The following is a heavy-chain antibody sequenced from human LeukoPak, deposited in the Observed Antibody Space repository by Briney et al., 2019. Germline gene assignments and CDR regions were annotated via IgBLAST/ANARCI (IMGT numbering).Heavy chain of an antibody. CDR2: ISAYNGNT. V-gene: IGHV1-18*01. CDR3: AFQSRVVGVYYYDSSGYYNHAFDI. J-gene: IGHJ3*02. D-gene: IGHD3-22*01. Sequence: ASVKVSCKASGYTFTSYGISWVRQAPGQGLEWMGWISAYNGNTNYAQKLQGRVTMTTDTSTSTAYMELRSLRSEDTAVYYCAFQSRVVGVYYYDSSGYYNHAFDIWGQGTMVTVSS. CDR1: GYTFTSYG.